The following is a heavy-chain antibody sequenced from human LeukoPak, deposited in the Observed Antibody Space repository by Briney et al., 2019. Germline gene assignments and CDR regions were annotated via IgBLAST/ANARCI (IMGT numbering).Heavy chain of an antibody. Sequence: GGSLRLSCAASGFTVSSYYMNWVRQAPGKGLEWVSVIYSGSSTYYADSVKGRFTISRDNAKNSLYLQMNSLRAEDTAVYYCARERWDIAVAGTGYYYYYGMDVWGQGTTVTVSS. CDR3: ARERWDIAVAGTGYYYYYGMDV. D-gene: IGHD6-19*01. J-gene: IGHJ6*02. CDR1: GFTVSSYY. V-gene: IGHV3-53*01. CDR2: IYSGSST.